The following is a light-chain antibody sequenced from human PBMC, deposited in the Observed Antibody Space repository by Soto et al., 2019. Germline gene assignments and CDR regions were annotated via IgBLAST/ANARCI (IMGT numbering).Light chain of an antibody. CDR3: QQRSNWLFT. CDR1: QSVSSY. Sequence: EIVLTQSPATLSLSPGERATLSCRASQSVSSYLAWYQRKPGQAPRLLIYDASNRATGIPARFSGSGSGTDFTLTISILEPEDFAFYYCQQRSNWLFTFGPGTKVDIK. V-gene: IGKV3-11*01. CDR2: DAS. J-gene: IGKJ3*01.